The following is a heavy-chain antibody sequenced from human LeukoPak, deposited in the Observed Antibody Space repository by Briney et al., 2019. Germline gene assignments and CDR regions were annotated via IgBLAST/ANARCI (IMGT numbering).Heavy chain of an antibody. CDR2: IYHSGST. Sequence: SETLSLTCTVSGGSISSGGYYWSWIRQPPGKGLEWIGYIYHSGSTNYNPSLKSRVTISVDTSKNQFSLKLSSVTAADTAVYYCARRLSGVVDSHSIRSHLRRNWYFDLWGRGTLVTVSS. D-gene: IGHD3-16*02. V-gene: IGHV4-30-2*01. CDR3: ARRLSGVVDSHSIRSHLRRNWYFDL. CDR1: GGSISSGGYY. J-gene: IGHJ2*01.